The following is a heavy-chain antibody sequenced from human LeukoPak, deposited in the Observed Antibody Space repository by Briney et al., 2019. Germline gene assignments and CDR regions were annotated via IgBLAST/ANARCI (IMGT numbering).Heavy chain of an antibody. CDR1: GGSMSSYY. CDR2: ISYNGKT. J-gene: IGHJ4*02. Sequence: SETLSLTCSVSGGSMSSYYWMWIRQPPGKGREWIGSISYNGKTNHNPSLKRRVTISVDTSKNQFSLKLSSVTAADTAVYYCTRVGPSLHWNPDYWGQGTLVTLSS. V-gene: IGHV4-59*01. CDR3: TRVGPSLHWNPDY. D-gene: IGHD1-1*01.